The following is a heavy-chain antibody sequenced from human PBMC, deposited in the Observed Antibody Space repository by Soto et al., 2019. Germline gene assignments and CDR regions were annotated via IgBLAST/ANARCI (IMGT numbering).Heavy chain of an antibody. V-gene: IGHV1-46*01. CDR3: ALRSGYCSGGSCYLIDY. J-gene: IGHJ4*02. CDR2: INPSGGST. Sequence: GASVKVSCKASGYTFTSYYMHCVRQAPGQGLEWMGIINPSGGSTSYAQKFQGRVTMTRDTSTSTVYMELSSLRSEDTAVYYCALRSGYCSGGSCYLIDYWGQGTLVTVS. CDR1: GYTFTSYY. D-gene: IGHD2-15*01.